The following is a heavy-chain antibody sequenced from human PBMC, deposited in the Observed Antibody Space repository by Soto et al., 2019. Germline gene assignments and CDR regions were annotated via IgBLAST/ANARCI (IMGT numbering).Heavy chain of an antibody. CDR2: INSDGSST. V-gene: IGHV3-74*01. CDR3: ARDLAGEMATILGYFDY. CDR1: GFTFSSYW. D-gene: IGHD5-12*01. Sequence: EVQLVESGGGLVQPGGSLRLSCAASGFTFSSYWMHWVRQAPGKGLVWVSRINSDGSSTSYADSVKGRFTISRDNAKNTLYLQMNSLRAEDTAVYYCARDLAGEMATILGYFDYWGQGTLVTVSS. J-gene: IGHJ4*02.